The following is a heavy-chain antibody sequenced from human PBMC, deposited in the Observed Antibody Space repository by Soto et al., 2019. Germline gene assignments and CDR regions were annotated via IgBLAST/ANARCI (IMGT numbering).Heavy chain of an antibody. CDR3: ARDLSGDYGALDT. D-gene: IGHD4-17*01. CDR1: EFTCSNYA. V-gene: IGHV3-23*01. CDR2: ISDNGGTT. Sequence: GGSLRLSCASSEFTCSNYAMSWVRQAPGKGLEWVSSISDNGGTTYYADSVKGRFTISRDNSKNTLYLQMNSLRAEDTAVYYCARDLSGDYGALDTWGQGTMVTVSS. J-gene: IGHJ3*02.